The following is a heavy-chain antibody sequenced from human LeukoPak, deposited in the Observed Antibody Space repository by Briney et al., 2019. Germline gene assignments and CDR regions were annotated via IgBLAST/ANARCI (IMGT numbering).Heavy chain of an antibody. D-gene: IGHD5-18*01. Sequence: AISANSGATYYADSVKGRFTISRDNAKNTLYPQMNNLRGEDTALYYCSKAGDTNYYRYGDYWGQGTLVTVSS. V-gene: IGHV3-23*01. CDR2: ISANSGAT. J-gene: IGHJ4*02. CDR3: SKAGDTNYYRYGDY.